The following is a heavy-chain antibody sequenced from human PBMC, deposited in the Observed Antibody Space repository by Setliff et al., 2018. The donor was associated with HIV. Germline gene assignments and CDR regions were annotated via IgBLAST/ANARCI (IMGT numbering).Heavy chain of an antibody. CDR1: GGSFTTYY. CDR2: INHSGST. J-gene: IGHJ4*02. V-gene: IGHV4-34*01. CDR3: ARGTTVFGVDTEWTSRYFDY. D-gene: IGHD3-3*01. Sequence: SETLSLTCAVYGGSFTTYYWSWIRQPPGKGLEWIGEINHSGSTNYNPSLKSRVTISVDTSKNQFSLKLSSVTAADRAVYFCARGTTVFGVDTEWTSRYFDYWGQGMLVTVSS.